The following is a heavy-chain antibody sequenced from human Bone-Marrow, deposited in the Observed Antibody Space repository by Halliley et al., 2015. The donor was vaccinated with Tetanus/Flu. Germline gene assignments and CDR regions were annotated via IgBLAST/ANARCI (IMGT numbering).Heavy chain of an antibody. V-gene: IGHV4-28*01. CDR2: IYHSGST. CDR3: AKKIAGRDWFDP. Sequence: GGIGYIYHSGSTYSTPSLKCRVPMSVDTSKNQFSLKLTSVSAVDTAVYYCAKKIAGRDWFDPWGQGTLVIVSS. J-gene: IGHJ5*02. D-gene: IGHD6-6*01.